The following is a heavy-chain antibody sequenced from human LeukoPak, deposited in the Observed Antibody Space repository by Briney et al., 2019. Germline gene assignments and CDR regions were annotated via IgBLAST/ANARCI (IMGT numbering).Heavy chain of an antibody. Sequence: SETLSLTCTVSGGSISSFYWSWIRQPPGKGLEWIGFISYSGSTNYNPSLRGRVTISVDTSKNQFSLNLSSVTGADTAVYYCATAEWEYFYFDSWGQGALVTVSS. CDR1: GGSISSFY. CDR2: ISYSGST. CDR3: ATAEWEYFYFDS. J-gene: IGHJ4*02. D-gene: IGHD1-26*01. V-gene: IGHV4-59*13.